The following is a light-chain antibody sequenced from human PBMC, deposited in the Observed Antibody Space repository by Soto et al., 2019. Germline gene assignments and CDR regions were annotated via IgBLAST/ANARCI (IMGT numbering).Light chain of an antibody. V-gene: IGLV1-40*01. CDR2: G. CDR1: SSNIGAGYP. CDR3: CSYAGSYTWV. J-gene: IGLJ3*02. Sequence: QSVLTQPPSVSGAPGQRVTISCTGSSSNIGAGYPVHWYQQLPGTAPKLLVAGNRPSGVPDRFSVSKSGASASLAITGLQAEDEADYYCCSYAGSYTWVFGGGTKVTVL.